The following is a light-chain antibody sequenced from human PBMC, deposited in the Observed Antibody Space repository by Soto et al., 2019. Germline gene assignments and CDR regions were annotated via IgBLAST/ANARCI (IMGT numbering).Light chain of an antibody. V-gene: IGLV1-44*01. CDR3: AAWDESPNVPV. Sequence: QSVLTQPPSASGTPGQRVTISCSGSYSNIGRNTVNWYQQLPGAAPSLLIYSNNQRPSGVPDRFSGSKSGTSASLAISGLQSEDEADYYCAAWDESPNVPVFGGGTKLTVL. CDR2: SNN. J-gene: IGLJ3*02. CDR1: YSNIGRNT.